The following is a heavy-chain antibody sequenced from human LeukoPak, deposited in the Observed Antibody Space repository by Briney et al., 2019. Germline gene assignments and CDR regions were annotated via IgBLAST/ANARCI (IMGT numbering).Heavy chain of an antibody. J-gene: IGHJ4*02. V-gene: IGHV4-34*01. CDR3: ARLSYDILTGYFDY. D-gene: IGHD3-9*01. CDR1: GGSFSGYY. CDR2: INHSGGT. Sequence: SETLSLTCAVYGGSFSGYYWSWIRQPPGKGLEWIGEINHSGGTNYNPSLKSRVTISVDTSKNQFSLKLSSVTAADTAVYYCARLSYDILTGYFDYWGQGTLVTVSS.